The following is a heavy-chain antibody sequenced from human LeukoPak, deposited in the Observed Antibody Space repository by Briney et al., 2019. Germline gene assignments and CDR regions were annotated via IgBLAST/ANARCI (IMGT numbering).Heavy chain of an antibody. D-gene: IGHD6-19*01. CDR1: GFTFTNAW. CDR3: TTHILYSGGWYVPDN. J-gene: IGHJ4*02. CDR2: IKRKTDGGTT. Sequence: GGSLRLSCAASGFTFTNAWMSWVRQAPGKGLEWVGRIKRKTDGGTTDYAAPVKGRFIISRDDPQNTLYLQMNSLKTEDTAVYYCTTHILYSGGWYVPDNWGQGTLVTVSS. V-gene: IGHV3-15*01.